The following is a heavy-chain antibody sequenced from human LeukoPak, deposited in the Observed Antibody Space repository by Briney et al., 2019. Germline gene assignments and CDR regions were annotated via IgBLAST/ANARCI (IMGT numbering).Heavy chain of an antibody. Sequence: PGGSLRLSCTAPGFTFSSYWMHWVRQAPGKGLVWVSRITSDGSSTSHADSVKGRFTISRDNAKNTLYLQMNSLRAEDTAVYYCSRGVGATDSWGQGTLVTVSS. CDR1: GFTFSSYW. D-gene: IGHD1-26*01. V-gene: IGHV3-74*01. J-gene: IGHJ4*02. CDR3: SRGVGATDS. CDR2: ITSDGSST.